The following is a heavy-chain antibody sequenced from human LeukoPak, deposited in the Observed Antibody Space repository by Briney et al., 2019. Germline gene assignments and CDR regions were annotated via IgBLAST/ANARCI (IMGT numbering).Heavy chain of an antibody. Sequence: GGSLRLSCAASGFTFSSYEMNWVRQAPGKGLEWVSYISSSGSTIYYADSVKGRFTISRDNAKNSLYLQMNSLRAEDTAVYYCARDRGYCSSTSCLYFDYWGQGTLVTVSS. CDR1: GFTFSSYE. V-gene: IGHV3-48*03. CDR3: ARDRGYCSSTSCLYFDY. J-gene: IGHJ4*02. CDR2: ISSSGSTI. D-gene: IGHD2-2*01.